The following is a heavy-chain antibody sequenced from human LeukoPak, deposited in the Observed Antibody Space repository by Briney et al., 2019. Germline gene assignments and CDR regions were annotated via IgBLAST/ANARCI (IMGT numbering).Heavy chain of an antibody. V-gene: IGHV4-34*01. D-gene: IGHD2-15*01. CDR3: ARGPRMTRTYYYYYGMDV. CDR1: GGSFSGYY. J-gene: IGHJ6*02. Sequence: SETLSLTCAVHGGSFSGYYWSWIRQPPGKGLEWIGEINHSGSTNYNPSLKSRVTISVDTSKNQFSLKLSSVTAADTAVYYCARGPRMTRTYYYYYGMDVWGQGTTVTVSS. CDR2: INHSGST.